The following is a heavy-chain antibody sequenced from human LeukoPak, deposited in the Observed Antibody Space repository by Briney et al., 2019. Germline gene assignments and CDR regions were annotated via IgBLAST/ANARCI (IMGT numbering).Heavy chain of an antibody. J-gene: IGHJ4*02. V-gene: IGHV3-53*01. CDR3: ARDPYLSSDYN. Sequence: GGSLRLSCAGSGFAVSSNYMTWVRQAPGKGPEWFSGIYSGGNMFYADSVKGRFTISRDISKNFLYLQINSLRAEDTAVYYCARDPYLSSDYNWGQGTLVIVSS. D-gene: IGHD3-22*01. CDR2: IYSGGNM. CDR1: GFAVSSNY.